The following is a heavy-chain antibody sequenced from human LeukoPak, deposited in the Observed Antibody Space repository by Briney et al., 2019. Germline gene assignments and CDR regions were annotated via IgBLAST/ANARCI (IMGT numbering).Heavy chain of an antibody. Sequence: ASVKVSCKASGYTFTSYGISWVRQAPGQGLEWMGWISAYNGNTDYAQKLQGRVTMTTDTSTSTAYMELRSLRSDDTAVYYCARDSLPYGGNPSFDYWGQGTLVTVSS. J-gene: IGHJ4*02. CDR1: GYTFTSYG. CDR2: ISAYNGNT. CDR3: ARDSLPYGGNPSFDY. V-gene: IGHV1-18*01. D-gene: IGHD4-23*01.